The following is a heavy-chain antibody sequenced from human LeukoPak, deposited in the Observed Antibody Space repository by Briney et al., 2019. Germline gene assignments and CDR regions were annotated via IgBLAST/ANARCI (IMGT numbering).Heavy chain of an antibody. V-gene: IGHV3-48*01. CDR3: ARTRIPLIAARPTDAFDI. CDR1: GFTFSSYS. CDR2: ISSSSSTI. D-gene: IGHD6-6*01. Sequence: PGGSLRLSCAPSGFTFSSYSMNWVRQAPGKGLEWVSYISSSSSTIYYADSVKGRFTISRDNAKNSLYLQMNSLRAEDTAVYYCARTRIPLIAARPTDAFDIWGQGTMVTVSS. J-gene: IGHJ3*02.